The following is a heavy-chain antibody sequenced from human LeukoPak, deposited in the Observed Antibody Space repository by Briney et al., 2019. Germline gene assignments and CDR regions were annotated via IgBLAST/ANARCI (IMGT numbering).Heavy chain of an antibody. CDR2: ISGSGGST. CDR1: GFTFSSYA. V-gene: IGHV3-23*01. D-gene: IGHD2-2*01. J-gene: IGHJ4*02. CDR3: AKVMPLYQLQWGLYDY. Sequence: GGSLSLYCAASGFTFSSYAMSWVRQAPGKGREWVSAISGSGGSTSYADSVKGRFTISRDNSTNTLYLQMNSLRAEDTAVYYCAKVMPLYQLQWGLYDYWGQGTLVTVSS.